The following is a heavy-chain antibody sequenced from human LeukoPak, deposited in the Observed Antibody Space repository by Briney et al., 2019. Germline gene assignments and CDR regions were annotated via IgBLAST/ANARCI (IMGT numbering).Heavy chain of an antibody. V-gene: IGHV3-48*03. Sequence: GGSLRLSCAASGFTFSSYEMNWVRQAPGKGLEWVSCISSSGSTIYYADSVKGRFTISRDNAKNSLYLQMNSLRAEDTAVYYCARRAGSYSHPYDYWGQGTLVTVS. CDR3: ARRAGSYSHPYDY. CDR1: GFTFSSYE. J-gene: IGHJ4*02. CDR2: ISSSGSTI. D-gene: IGHD3-22*01.